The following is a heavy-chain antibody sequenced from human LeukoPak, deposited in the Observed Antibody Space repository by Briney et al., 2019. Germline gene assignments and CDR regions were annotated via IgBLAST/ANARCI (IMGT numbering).Heavy chain of an antibody. CDR2: IIPILGIA. J-gene: IGHJ4*02. D-gene: IGHD1-1*01. V-gene: IGHV1-69*04. CDR1: GGTFSSYA. Sequence: GASVKVSCKASGGTFSSYAISWVRQAPGQGLEWMGRIIPILGIANYAQKFQGRATITADKSTSTAYMELSSLRSEDTAVYYCARTAYNWNDVCLDYWGQGTLVTVSS. CDR3: ARTAYNWNDVCLDY.